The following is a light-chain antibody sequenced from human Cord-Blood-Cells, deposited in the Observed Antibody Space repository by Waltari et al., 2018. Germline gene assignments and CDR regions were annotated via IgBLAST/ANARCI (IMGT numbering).Light chain of an antibody. V-gene: IGKV4-1*01. CDR3: QQYYSTPFT. J-gene: IGKJ3*01. CDR1: QSVLYSSNNKNY. Sequence: DIVMPQSPDSLAVSLGERATTNCKSSQSVLYSSNNKNYLAWYQQKPGQPPKLLIYWASTRESGVPDRFSGSGSGTDFTLTISSLQAEDVAVYYCQQYYSTPFTFGPGTKVDIK. CDR2: WAS.